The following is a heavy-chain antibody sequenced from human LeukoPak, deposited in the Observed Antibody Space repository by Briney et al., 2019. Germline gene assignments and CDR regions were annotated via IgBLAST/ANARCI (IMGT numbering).Heavy chain of an antibody. Sequence: GGSLRLSCAASGFTFGSYGMHWVRQAPGKGLEWVAVIWYDGSNKYYADSVKGRFTISRDNSKNTLYLQMNSLRAEDTAVYYCAKDLDYDFWSGMGPFDYWGQGTLVTVSS. CDR1: GFTFGSYG. J-gene: IGHJ4*02. D-gene: IGHD3-3*01. CDR3: AKDLDYDFWSGMGPFDY. V-gene: IGHV3-33*06. CDR2: IWYDGSNK.